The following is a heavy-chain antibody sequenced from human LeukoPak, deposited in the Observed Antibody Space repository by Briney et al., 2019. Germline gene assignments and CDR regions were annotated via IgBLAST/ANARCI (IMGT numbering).Heavy chain of an antibody. Sequence: ASVKVSCKASGYTFTSYDINWVRQATGQGLEWVGWMNPNSGNTGYAQKFQGRVIITRNTSISTAYMELSSLRAEDTAVYYCARGRRVHGFLSGYGYWGEGTLVTVSS. CDR1: GYTFTSYD. V-gene: IGHV1-8*01. CDR2: MNPNSGNT. CDR3: ARGRRVHGFLSGYGY. J-gene: IGHJ4*02. D-gene: IGHD3/OR15-3a*01.